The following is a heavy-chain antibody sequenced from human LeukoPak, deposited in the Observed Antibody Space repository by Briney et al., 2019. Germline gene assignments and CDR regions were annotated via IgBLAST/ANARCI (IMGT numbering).Heavy chain of an antibody. V-gene: IGHV4-61*01. D-gene: IGHD6-19*01. Sequence: SETLSLTCTVSGGSVSSSRYYWTWIRQPPGKGLEWIGYIYHGSATYNPSLESRVTISMDTSKNQFSLKVTSVTAADTAVYYCAREGGRQWLVSGTLDSWGQGTLVTVPS. CDR3: AREGGRQWLVSGTLDS. CDR1: GGSVSSSRYY. CDR2: IYHGSA. J-gene: IGHJ5*01.